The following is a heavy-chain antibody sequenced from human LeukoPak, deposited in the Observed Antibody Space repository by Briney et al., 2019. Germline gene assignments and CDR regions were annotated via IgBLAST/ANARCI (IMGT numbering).Heavy chain of an antibody. CDR3: ARETPLTTVVTPFDY. CDR2: IIPILGIA. Sequence: GASVKVSCKASGGTFSSYAISWVRQAPGQGLEWMGRIIPILGIANYAQKFQGRVTITADKSTSTAYMELSSLRSEDTAVYYCARETPLTTVVTPFDYWGQGTLVTVSS. D-gene: IGHD4-23*01. J-gene: IGHJ4*02. V-gene: IGHV1-69*04. CDR1: GGTFSSYA.